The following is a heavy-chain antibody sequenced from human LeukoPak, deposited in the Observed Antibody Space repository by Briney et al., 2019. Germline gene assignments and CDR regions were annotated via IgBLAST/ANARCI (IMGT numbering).Heavy chain of an antibody. D-gene: IGHD3-22*01. CDR2: IIPIFGTA. CDR3: ARDDVRDGNNYYDSSGYYY. V-gene: IGHV1-69*13. J-gene: IGHJ4*02. Sequence: ASVKVSCKASGGTFSSYAISWVRQAPGQGLEWMGGIIPIFGTANYAQKFQGRVTITADESTSTAYMELSSLRSEDTAVYYCARDDVRDGNNYYDSSGYYYWGQGTLVTVSS. CDR1: GGTFSSYA.